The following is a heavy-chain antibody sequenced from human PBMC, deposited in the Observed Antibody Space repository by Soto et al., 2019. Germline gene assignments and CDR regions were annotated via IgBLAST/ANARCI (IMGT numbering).Heavy chain of an antibody. CDR3: ARGGPHRWFAP. CDR2: ISSSSSYI. CDR1: GFTFISYS. J-gene: IGHJ5*02. Sequence: EVQLVEAGGGLVKPGGSLRRSCAASGFTFISYSMNWVRQAPGKGLEWVSSISSSSSYIYYADSVKGRFTISRDNAKNSLYLQMNSLRAEDTAVYYCARGGPHRWFAPWGQGTLVTVSS. V-gene: IGHV3-21*01. D-gene: IGHD3-10*01.